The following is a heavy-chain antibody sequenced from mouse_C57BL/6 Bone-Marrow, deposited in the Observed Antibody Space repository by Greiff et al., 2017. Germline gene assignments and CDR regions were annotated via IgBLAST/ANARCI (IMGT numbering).Heavy chain of an antibody. CDR2: ISSGSSTI. V-gene: IGHV5-17*01. D-gene: IGHD6-1*01. Sequence: EVQGVESGGGLVKPGGSLKLSCAASGFTFSDYGMHWVRQAPEKGLEWVAYISSGSSTIYYADTVKGRFTISRDNAKNTLFLQMTSLRSADTAMYYCARGAGQAWFAYWGQGTLVTVSA. CDR3: ARGAGQAWFAY. J-gene: IGHJ3*01. CDR1: GFTFSDYG.